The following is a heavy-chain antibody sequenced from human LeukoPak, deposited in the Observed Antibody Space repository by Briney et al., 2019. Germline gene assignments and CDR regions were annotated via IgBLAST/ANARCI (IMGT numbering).Heavy chain of an antibody. CDR3: AIPYDTEYYYYGMDV. Sequence: GESLKISCQGSGYSFTNYWIGWVRQMPGKGLEWMGIIHPGNSETRYSPSFQGQVTISVDRSISTAYLQWSSLRASDTAMYYCAIPYDTEYYYYGMDVWGQGTTVTVSS. J-gene: IGHJ6*02. D-gene: IGHD3-22*01. CDR1: GYSFTNYW. CDR2: IHPGNSET. V-gene: IGHV5-51*01.